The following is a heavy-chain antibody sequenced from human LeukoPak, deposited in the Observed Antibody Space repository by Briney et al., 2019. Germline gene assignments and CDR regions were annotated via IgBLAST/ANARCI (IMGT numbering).Heavy chain of an antibody. CDR3: ARSSRIAVAVPFDY. D-gene: IGHD6-19*01. CDR1: GYTFTSYG. CDR2: IIPIFGTA. J-gene: IGHJ4*02. V-gene: IGHV1-69*05. Sequence: ASVKVSCKASGYTFTSYGISWVRQAPGQGLEWMGGIIPIFGTANYAQKFQGRVTITTDESTSTAYMELSSLRSEDTAVYYCARSSRIAVAVPFDYWGQGTLVTVSS.